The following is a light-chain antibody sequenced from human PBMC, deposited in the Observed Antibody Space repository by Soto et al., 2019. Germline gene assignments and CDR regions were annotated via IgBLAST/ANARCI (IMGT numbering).Light chain of an antibody. V-gene: IGKV3D-15*01. CDR2: GAS. CDR3: QQHNNWPPYT. Sequence: PGERATLSCRASQSVSSSYLAWYQQKPGQAPRLLIYGASSRATGIPGRFSGSGSGTDFTLTISSLQSEDSAVYYCQQHNNWPPYTFGQGTKVDIK. CDR1: QSVSSSY. J-gene: IGKJ2*01.